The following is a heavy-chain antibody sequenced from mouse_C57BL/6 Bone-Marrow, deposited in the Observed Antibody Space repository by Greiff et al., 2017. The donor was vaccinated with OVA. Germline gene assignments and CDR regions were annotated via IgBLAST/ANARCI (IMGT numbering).Heavy chain of an antibody. CDR1: GFSLSTSGMG. V-gene: IGHV8-12*01. CDR2: IYWDDDK. Sequence: QVQLQQSGPGILQSSQTLSLTCSFSGFSLSTSGMGVSWIRQPSGKGLEWLAHIYWDDDKRYNPSLKSRLTISKDTSRNQVFLKITSVDTADTATYYCARFTTVVATNWYFDVWGTGTTVTVSS. CDR3: ARFTTVVATNWYFDV. J-gene: IGHJ1*03. D-gene: IGHD1-1*01.